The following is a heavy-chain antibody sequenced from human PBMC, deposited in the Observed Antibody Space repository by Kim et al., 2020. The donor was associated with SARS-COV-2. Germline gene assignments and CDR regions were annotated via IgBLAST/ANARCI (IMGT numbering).Heavy chain of an antibody. V-gene: IGHV3-23*01. D-gene: IGHD6-19*01. Sequence: ADSVSGRFTISRDNSKNTLYLQMNSLRAEDTAVYYCAKVTGYSSGWYPDYWGQGTLVTVSS. J-gene: IGHJ4*02. CDR3: AKVTGYSSGWYPDY.